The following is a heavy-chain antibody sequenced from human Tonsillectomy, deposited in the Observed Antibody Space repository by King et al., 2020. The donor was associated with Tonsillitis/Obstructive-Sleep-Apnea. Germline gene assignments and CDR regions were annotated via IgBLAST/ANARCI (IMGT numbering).Heavy chain of an antibody. CDR3: ASEVTTGAFDY. Sequence: QLQESGPGLVKPSQTLSLTCTVSGGSISTGGYYWSWVRQHPGKSLEWIGYIIYSGRTYYNPSIKSRVTISVDASQNQFSLKLTSVTAADTAVYYCASEVTTGAFDYWGQGTLVTVSS. D-gene: IGHD4-17*01. J-gene: IGHJ4*02. V-gene: IGHV4-31*03. CDR1: GGSISTGGYY. CDR2: IIYSGRT.